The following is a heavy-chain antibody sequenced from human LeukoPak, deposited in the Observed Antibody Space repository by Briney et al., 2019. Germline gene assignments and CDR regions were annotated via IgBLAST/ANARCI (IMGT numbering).Heavy chain of an antibody. V-gene: IGHV1-18*01. D-gene: IGHD3-10*01. CDR3: ARAGRGTYYYFDV. CDR2: TSGSTGNT. Sequence: VKVSCKASGYLSTRYGFIWVRQAPGHGLQWMGWTSGSTGNTNYAQIVQGRVSMTTDTSTNTAYMELRSLTVDDTAVYYCARAGRGTYYYFDVWGQGTLVTVSS. CDR1: GYLSTRYG. J-gene: IGHJ4*02.